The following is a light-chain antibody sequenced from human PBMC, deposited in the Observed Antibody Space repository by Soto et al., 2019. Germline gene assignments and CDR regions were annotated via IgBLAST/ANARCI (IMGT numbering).Light chain of an antibody. V-gene: IGLV4-69*01. CDR1: SGHSDYA. CDR2: VDSDGSH. CDR3: QTWGTGIWV. Sequence: QLVLTQSPSASASLGASVKLTCTLSSGHSDYAIAWHQQRPEKGPRYLMKVDSDGSHSRGDEIPDRFSGSSSGAERYLTISSLQSEDEADYYCQTWGTGIWVFGGGTKLTVL. J-gene: IGLJ3*02.